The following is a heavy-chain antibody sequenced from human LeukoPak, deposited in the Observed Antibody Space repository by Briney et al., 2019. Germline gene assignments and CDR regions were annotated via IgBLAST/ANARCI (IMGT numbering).Heavy chain of an antibody. V-gene: IGHV3-30*18. CDR1: GFTFSSYG. D-gene: IGHD3-22*01. Sequence: QSGGFLRLSCAASGFTFSSYGMHWVRQAPGKGLEWVAVISYDGSNKYYADSVKGRFTISRDNSKNTLYLQMNSLRAEDTAVYYCAKDPPSEIVVALGAFDIWGQGTMVTVSS. CDR2: ISYDGSNK. CDR3: AKDPPSEIVVALGAFDI. J-gene: IGHJ3*02.